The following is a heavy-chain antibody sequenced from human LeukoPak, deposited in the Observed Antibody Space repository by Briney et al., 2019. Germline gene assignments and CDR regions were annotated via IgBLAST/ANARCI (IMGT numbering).Heavy chain of an antibody. CDR1: GFTFTKYW. D-gene: IGHD2-2*01. J-gene: IGHJ4*02. Sequence: GGSLRLSCAASGFTFTKYWMTWVRQAPGKGLEWVANIKQDGSEKFYVDSVKGRFTISRDNAKNSLDLQINSLGAEDTAVYYCARGLDCRSTSCYLDNWGQGTLVAVSS. CDR3: ARGLDCRSTSCYLDN. CDR2: IKQDGSEK. V-gene: IGHV3-7*01.